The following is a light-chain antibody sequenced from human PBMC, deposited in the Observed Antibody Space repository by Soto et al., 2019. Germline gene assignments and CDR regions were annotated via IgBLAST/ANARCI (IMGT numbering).Light chain of an antibody. Sequence: ETVMTQSPVTLSVSPGERVTLFCRASESVGSHLAWYQQKRGQAPRLLIYGASTRATDIPARFSGSGSGTEFTLTISSLQSEDFAVYYCQQYNNWPPWTFGHGTKVEIK. CDR1: ESVGSH. J-gene: IGKJ1*01. CDR2: GAS. V-gene: IGKV3-15*01. CDR3: QQYNNWPPWT.